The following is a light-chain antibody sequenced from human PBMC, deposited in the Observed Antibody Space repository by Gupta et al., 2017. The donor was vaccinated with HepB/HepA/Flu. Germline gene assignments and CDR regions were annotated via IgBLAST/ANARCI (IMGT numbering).Light chain of an antibody. V-gene: IGLV1-44*01. CDR1: SSNIGSNT. J-gene: IGLJ2*01. CDR3: AAWDDSLNGDVV. CDR2: SNN. Sequence: SVLTQPPSASGTPGQRVTIACSGSSSNIGSNTVNWYQQLPGTAPKLLIYSNNQRPSGVPDRLYGSKSGTSAALAISGLQSEDEADYYCAAWDDSLNGDVVFGGGTKLTVL.